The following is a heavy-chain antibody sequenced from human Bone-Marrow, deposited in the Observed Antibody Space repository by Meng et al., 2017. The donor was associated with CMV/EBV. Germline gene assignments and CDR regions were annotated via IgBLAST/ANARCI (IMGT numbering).Heavy chain of an antibody. J-gene: IGHJ6*02. CDR1: GFTFEYYA. CDR2: ISSSSSTI. CDR3: ARGDPAGIAAAGTQLRYYYYGMDV. Sequence: GESLKISFAASGFTFEYYAMHWVRQAPGKGLEWVSYISSSSSTIYYADSVKGRFNISRDNAKNSLYLQMNSLRAEDKAVYYCARGDPAGIAAAGTQLRYYYYGMDVWGQGTTVTVSS. D-gene: IGHD6-13*01. V-gene: IGHV3-48*01.